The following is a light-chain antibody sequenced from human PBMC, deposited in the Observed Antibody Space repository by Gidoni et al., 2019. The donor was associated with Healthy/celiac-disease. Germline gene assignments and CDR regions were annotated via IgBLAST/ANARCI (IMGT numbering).Light chain of an antibody. V-gene: IGLV2-14*03. CDR3: SSYTSSADV. Sequence: QSALTQPASVSGSPGQSITISCTGTGSDVGGYNYVSWYQQHPGKAPKLMIYDVSNRPSGVSNRFSGSKSGKTASLTISGLQAEDEADYYCSSYTSSADVFGTGTKVTVL. CDR1: GSDVGGYNY. J-gene: IGLJ1*01. CDR2: DVS.